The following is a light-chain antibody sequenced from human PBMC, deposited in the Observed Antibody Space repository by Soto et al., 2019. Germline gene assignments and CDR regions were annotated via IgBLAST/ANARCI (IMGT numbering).Light chain of an antibody. CDR3: AVWDDSLDAEV. J-gene: IGLJ1*01. V-gene: IGLV1-47*01. CDR2: RDY. Sequence: QSVVTQPPLASETPGQRVIISCSGSTSNIGKNYVYWYQHVPGTAPRLLVYRDYHRLPGVPDRFSGSKSGTSASLAITGLRSEDEAEYFCAVWDDSLDAEVFGTGTKLTVL. CDR1: TSNIGKNY.